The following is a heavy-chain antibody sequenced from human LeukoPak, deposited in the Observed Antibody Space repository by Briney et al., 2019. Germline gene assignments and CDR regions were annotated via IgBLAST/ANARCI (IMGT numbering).Heavy chain of an antibody. CDR1: GGSISSYY. J-gene: IGHJ6*02. CDR2: IYYSGST. V-gene: IGHV4-59*01. CDR3: ARGVFHYDFWSGYDYGMDV. Sequence: SETLSLTCTVSGGSISSYYWSWIRQPPGKGLEWIGYIYYSGSTNYNPSLKSRVTISVDTSKNQFSLKLSSVTAADTAVYYCARGVFHYDFWSGYDYGMDVWGQGTTATVSS. D-gene: IGHD3-3*01.